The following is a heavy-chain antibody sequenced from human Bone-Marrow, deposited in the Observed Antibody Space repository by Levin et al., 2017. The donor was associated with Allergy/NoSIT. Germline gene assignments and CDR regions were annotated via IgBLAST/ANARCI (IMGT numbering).Heavy chain of an antibody. D-gene: IGHD3-10*01. CDR1: FFSISSSSYY. J-gene: IGHJ4*02. Sequence: SHTLSLPFPFSFFSISSSSYYWGWIRQPPGKGLEWIGTIYYSGRTYYNPSLKSRVTISVDTSKNQFSLKLSSVTAADRAVYYCAREDATGSFSLDWGQGIPVTVSS. CDR2: IYYSGRT. V-gene: IGHV4-39*07. CDR3: AREDATGSFSLD.